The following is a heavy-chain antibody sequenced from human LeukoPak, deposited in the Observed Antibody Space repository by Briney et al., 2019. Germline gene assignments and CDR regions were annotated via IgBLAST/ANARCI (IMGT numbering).Heavy chain of an antibody. J-gene: IGHJ4*02. V-gene: IGHV3-23*01. CDR2: ISGSGGST. CDR3: AKDLATVVTQFDY. Sequence: GGSLRLSCAASGFTVSSNYMSWVRQAPGKGLEWVSAISGSGGSTYYADSVKGRFTISRDNSKNTLYLQMNSLRAEDTAVYYCAKDLATVVTQFDYWGQGTLVTVSS. CDR1: GFTVSSNY. D-gene: IGHD4-17*01.